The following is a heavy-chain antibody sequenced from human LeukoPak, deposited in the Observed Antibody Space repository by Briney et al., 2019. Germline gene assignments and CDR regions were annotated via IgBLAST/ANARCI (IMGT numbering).Heavy chain of an antibody. CDR1: GVSFSGYY. Sequence: PSETLSLTCAVYGVSFSGYYWSWISQPPGKGLEWDGEINHSGSTNYNPSLKSRVTISVDTSKNQFSLKLSSVTAADTAVYYCARWKPRYCSGGTCYFNWFDPWGQGTLVTVSS. D-gene: IGHD2-15*01. CDR3: ARWKPRYCSGGTCYFNWFDP. V-gene: IGHV4-34*01. CDR2: INHSGST. J-gene: IGHJ5*02.